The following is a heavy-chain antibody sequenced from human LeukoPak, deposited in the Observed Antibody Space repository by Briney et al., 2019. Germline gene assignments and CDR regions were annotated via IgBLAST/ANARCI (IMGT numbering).Heavy chain of an antibody. CDR1: GFTFSSYA. CDR2: ISSNGGDT. V-gene: IGHV3-64D*06. D-gene: IGHD6-19*01. CDR3: VKRSGWPTKPYFDY. J-gene: IGHJ4*02. Sequence: PGGSLRLSCSVSGFTFSSYAMHWVRQAPGKGLEYVSAISSNGGDTYYADSVKDRFTISRDNSKNTLYLRMSSLRAEDTAVYYRVKRSGWPTKPYFDYWGQGTLVTVSS.